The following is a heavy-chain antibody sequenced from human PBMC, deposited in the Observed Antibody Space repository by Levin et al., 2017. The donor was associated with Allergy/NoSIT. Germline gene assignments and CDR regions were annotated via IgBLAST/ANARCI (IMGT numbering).Heavy chain of an antibody. CDR2: MYYTGTT. CDR3: ATPGSYGYLDH. J-gene: IGHJ4*02. Sequence: SQTLSLTCTVSGDSISGSSYYWGWIRQPPGKGLEWIGSMYYTGTTYYNPSLKSRVTISVDTSKNQVSLKLSSVTAADTAVYYGATPGSYGYLDHWGQGTLVTVAS. D-gene: IGHD5-18*01. V-gene: IGHV4-39*07. CDR1: GDSISGSSYY.